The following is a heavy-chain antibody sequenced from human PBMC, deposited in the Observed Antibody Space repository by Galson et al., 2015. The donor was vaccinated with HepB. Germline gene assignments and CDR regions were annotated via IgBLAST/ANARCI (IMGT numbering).Heavy chain of an antibody. CDR3: ARVWFGREIDY. CDR2: INPSGGST. J-gene: IGHJ4*02. CDR1: GYTFTSYY. Sequence: SVKVSCKASGYTFTSYYMHWVRQAPGQGPEWMGIINPSGGSTSYAQKFQGRVTMTRDTSTSTVYMELSSLRSEDTAVYYCARVWFGREIDYWGQGTLVTVSS. D-gene: IGHD3-10*01. V-gene: IGHV1-46*01.